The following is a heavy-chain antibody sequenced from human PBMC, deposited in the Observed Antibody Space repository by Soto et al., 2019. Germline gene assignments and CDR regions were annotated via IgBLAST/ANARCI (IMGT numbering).Heavy chain of an antibody. CDR2: MGGANGDT. CDR1: GFIFSNYA. CDR3: AKDRVNHNSVWDPFDI. Sequence: EVQMLESGGGLVQPGGSLRLSCAASGFIFSNYAMSWVRQAPGKGLEWVAGMGGANGDTYYADSVRGRFDISRDNSKSTLFLQMNSLRAEDTAVDYCAKDRVNHNSVWDPFDIWGQGTMVTVSS. V-gene: IGHV3-23*01. J-gene: IGHJ3*02. D-gene: IGHD2-21*01.